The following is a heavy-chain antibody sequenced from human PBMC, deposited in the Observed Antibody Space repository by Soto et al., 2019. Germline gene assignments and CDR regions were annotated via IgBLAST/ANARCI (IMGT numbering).Heavy chain of an antibody. CDR2: ISSNGGST. Sequence: GGSLRLSCAASGFTFSSYAMHWVRQAPGKGLEYVSAISSNGGSTYYANSVKGRFTISRDNSKNTLYLQMGSLRAEDMAVYYCARAQYSGYDLGDAFDIWGQGTMVTVSS. J-gene: IGHJ3*02. CDR3: ARAQYSGYDLGDAFDI. CDR1: GFTFSSYA. V-gene: IGHV3-64*01. D-gene: IGHD5-12*01.